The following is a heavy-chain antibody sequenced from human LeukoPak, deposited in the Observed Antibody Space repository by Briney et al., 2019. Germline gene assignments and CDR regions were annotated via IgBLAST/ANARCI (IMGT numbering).Heavy chain of an antibody. V-gene: IGHV1-2*06. CDR1: GYTFTGYY. D-gene: IGHD1-1*01. J-gene: IGHJ4*02. Sequence: EASVKVSCKTSGYTFTGYYMHWVRQAPGQGLEWMGRINPNSGGTNYAQKFQGRVTMTGDTSITTAYMELSSLRFDDTAVYYCASWDWNPNYYFDYWGQGTLVTVSS. CDR3: ASWDWNPNYYFDY. CDR2: INPNSGGT.